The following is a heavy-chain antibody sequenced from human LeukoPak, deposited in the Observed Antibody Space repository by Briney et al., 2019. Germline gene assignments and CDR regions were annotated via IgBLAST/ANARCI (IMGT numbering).Heavy chain of an antibody. J-gene: IGHJ5*01. CDR3: ARDWEFCGGFSCYPYWYDS. CDR1: GGSISSTNW. V-gene: IGHV4-4*02. D-gene: IGHD2-21*01. CDR2: IYHSESP. Sequence: KPSGTLSLTCAVSGGSISSTNWWNWVRQPPGKGLEWIGEIYHSESPNYNPSLKSRVTISVDKSKNQFSLNLSSVTAADTAVYYCARDWEFCGGFSCYPYWYDSWGQGILVTVSS.